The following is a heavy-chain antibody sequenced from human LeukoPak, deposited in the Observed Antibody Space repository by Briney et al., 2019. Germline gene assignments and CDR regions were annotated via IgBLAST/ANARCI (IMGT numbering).Heavy chain of an antibody. Sequence: GRSLRLSCAASGFTFSSYAMQWVRPAPGKGLEWVAIISYDGSNKYYADSVKGRFTISRDNSKNTLYLQMNSLRVEDTVMYYCARGADYYDTSRYQYYFDYWGQGTLVTVSS. V-gene: IGHV3-30-3*01. J-gene: IGHJ4*02. D-gene: IGHD3-22*01. CDR3: ARGADYYDTSRYQYYFDY. CDR1: GFTFSSYA. CDR2: ISYDGSNK.